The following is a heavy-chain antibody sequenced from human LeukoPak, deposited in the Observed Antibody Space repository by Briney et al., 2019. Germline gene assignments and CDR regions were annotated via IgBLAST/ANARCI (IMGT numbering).Heavy chain of an antibody. Sequence: PSETLSLNCTVSGGSISSSGYYWRWIRQPPGKGLEWNGEINHSGSTNYDPALKSRVTMSVDTSKKQFSLKLSSVTAADTAVYYCARLVSGVFQFHDMDVWGKGTTVTISS. CDR3: ARLVSGVFQFHDMDV. CDR1: GGSISSSGYY. D-gene: IGHD3-9*01. CDR2: INHSGST. J-gene: IGHJ6*03. V-gene: IGHV4-39*07.